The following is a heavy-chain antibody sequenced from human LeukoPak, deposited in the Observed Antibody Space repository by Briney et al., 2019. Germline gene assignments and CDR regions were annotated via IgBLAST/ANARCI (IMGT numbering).Heavy chain of an antibody. CDR1: GFAFSSYW. D-gene: IGHD4-17*01. CDR2: INTDGRST. V-gene: IGHV3-74*01. Sequence: QPGGSLRLSCAASGFAFSSYWMHWVRQAPGQGLVWVSRINTDGRSTNYADSVKGRFTISRDNAKNTLHLQMNSLRAEDTALYYCARGEYGDYVDYWGQGTLVTVSS. J-gene: IGHJ4*02. CDR3: ARGEYGDYVDY.